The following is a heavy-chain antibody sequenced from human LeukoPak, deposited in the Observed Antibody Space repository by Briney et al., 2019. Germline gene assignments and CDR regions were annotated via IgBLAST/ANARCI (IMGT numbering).Heavy chain of an antibody. CDR1: GFTFSSYS. Sequence: GGSLRLSXAASGFTFSSYSMNWIRQAPGKGLEWVSSISSSSSYIYYADSVKGRFTISRDNAKNSLYLQMNSLRAEDTAVYYCARDPPSAVPAATDAFDIWGQGTMVTVSS. V-gene: IGHV3-21*01. D-gene: IGHD2-2*01. J-gene: IGHJ3*02. CDR2: ISSSSSYI. CDR3: ARDPPSAVPAATDAFDI.